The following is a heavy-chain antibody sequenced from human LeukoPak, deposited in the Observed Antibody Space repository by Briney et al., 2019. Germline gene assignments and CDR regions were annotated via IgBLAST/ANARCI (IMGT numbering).Heavy chain of an antibody. CDR1: GFTFNMYW. CDR2: INKDGSDK. Sequence: GGSLRLSCAASGFTFNMYWMTWVRQAPGKGLESVAYINKDGSDKYYADSVKGRFTISRDDSKNTLYLQMNSLRGEDTAVYYCARSRSASTSGWYDYFDYWGRGTLVTVSS. CDR3: ARSRSASTSGWYDYFDY. J-gene: IGHJ4*02. V-gene: IGHV3-7*01. D-gene: IGHD6-19*01.